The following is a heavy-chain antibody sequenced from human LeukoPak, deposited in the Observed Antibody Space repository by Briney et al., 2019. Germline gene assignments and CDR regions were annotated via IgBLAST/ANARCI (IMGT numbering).Heavy chain of an antibody. D-gene: IGHD4-17*01. CDR1: GFTFNSYA. CDR3: ARFGDGPFYI. CDR2: ITRSSDNI. Sequence: GGSLRLSCAASGFTFNSYAMNWVRQAPGKGLEWVSYITRSSDNIYYADSVKGRFTISRDNAKNTLYLQMNSLRVEDTAVYYCARFGDGPFYIWGQGTMVTVSS. V-gene: IGHV3-48*01. J-gene: IGHJ3*02.